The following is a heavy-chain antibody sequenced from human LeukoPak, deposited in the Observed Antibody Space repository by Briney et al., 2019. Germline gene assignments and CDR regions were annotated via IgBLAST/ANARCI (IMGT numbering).Heavy chain of an antibody. CDR2: IWYDGSNK. J-gene: IGHJ4*02. CDR3: ARDSVREPYYFDY. V-gene: IGHV3-33*08. CDR1: GFTFSNSA. D-gene: IGHD3-10*01. Sequence: PGGSLRLSCAASGFTFSNSAMSWVRQAPGKGLEWVAVIWYDGSNKYYADSVKGRFTISRDNSKNTLYLQMNSLRAEDTAVYYCARDSVREPYYFDYWGQGTLVTVSS.